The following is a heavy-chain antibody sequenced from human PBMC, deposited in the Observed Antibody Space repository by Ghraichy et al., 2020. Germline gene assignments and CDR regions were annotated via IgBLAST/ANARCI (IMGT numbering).Heavy chain of an antibody. CDR3: AKATIAYYYYYMDV. CDR2: ITWNSGRI. V-gene: IGHV3-9*01. D-gene: IGHD3-10*01. CDR1: GFTFDDFA. Sequence: SLNISCAASGFTFDDFAMHWVRQAPGKGLEWVSGITWNSGRIGYADSVKGRFTISRDNAKNSLYLQMDGLRAEDTALYYCAKATIAYYYYYMDVWGKGTTVTVSS. J-gene: IGHJ6*03.